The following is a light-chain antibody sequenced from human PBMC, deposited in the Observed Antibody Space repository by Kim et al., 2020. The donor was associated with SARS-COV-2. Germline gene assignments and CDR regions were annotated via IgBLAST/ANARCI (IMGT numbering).Light chain of an antibody. V-gene: IGKV3-20*01. CDR1: QTIISNY. Sequence: EIVLTQSPATLSLSPGERAILSCRASQTIISNYLAWYQQKPGQSPRLLIYGASSRATGIPDRFRGSGTGTDFTLTITRLEPDDFAVYYCQQYGKSPPLIFGGGTKLEI. J-gene: IGKJ4*01. CDR2: GAS. CDR3: QQYGKSPPLI.